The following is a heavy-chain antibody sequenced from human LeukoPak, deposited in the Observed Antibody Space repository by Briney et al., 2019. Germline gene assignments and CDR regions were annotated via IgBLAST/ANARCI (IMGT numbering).Heavy chain of an antibody. CDR3: ARDSGSYEGVFDY. J-gene: IGHJ4*02. CDR2: ISSSSSTI. CDR1: GFTFSSYS. D-gene: IGHD1-26*01. Sequence: GGSLRLSCAASGFTFSSYSMNWVRQAPGKGLEWVSYISSSSSTIYYADSVKGRFTISRDNAKNSLYLQMNSLRAEDTAVYYCARDSGSYEGVFDYWGQGTLVTVSS. V-gene: IGHV3-48*01.